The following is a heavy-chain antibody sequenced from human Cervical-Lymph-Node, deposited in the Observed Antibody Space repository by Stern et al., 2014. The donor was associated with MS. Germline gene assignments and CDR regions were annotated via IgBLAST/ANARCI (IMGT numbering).Heavy chain of an antibody. Sequence: QVKLVQSGAEVKKPGSSVKVSCKDSGGSFSMYAVSWLRQAPGQGTEWMGQFTTMLAIAHYAQQFQVRVTITADESTSTVYMEMYSLNSGDTAVYYCAREADPHSGTFDFCVQGTLVTVSS. CDR1: GGSFSMYA. J-gene: IGHJ4*02. V-gene: IGHV1-69*01. CDR2: FTTMLAIA. CDR3: AREADPHSGTFDF. D-gene: IGHD1-14*01.